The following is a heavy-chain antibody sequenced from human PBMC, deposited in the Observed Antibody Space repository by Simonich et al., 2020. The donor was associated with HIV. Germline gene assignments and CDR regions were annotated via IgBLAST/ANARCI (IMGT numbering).Heavy chain of an antibody. J-gene: IGHJ4*02. CDR2: ISHKENYK. V-gene: IGHV3-33*01. CDR1: GFTFSIYG. D-gene: IGHD3-3*01. CDR3: SRAWSGVTTPSDY. Sequence: QVQLVESGGGVVQPGRSLRLSCAASGFTFSIYGMHWVRQAPGKGLGWVAVISHKENYKYYGDSVQGRFTISRDNSKNTLYLQMNSLRAEDTAVYYCSRAWSGVTTPSDYWGQGTVVTVSS.